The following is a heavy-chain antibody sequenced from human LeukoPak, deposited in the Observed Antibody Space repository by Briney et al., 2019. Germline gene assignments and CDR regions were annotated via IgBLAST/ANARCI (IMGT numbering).Heavy chain of an antibody. J-gene: IGHJ6*02. CDR3: AKDLGSPSSYYYYGMDV. D-gene: IGHD2-15*01. Sequence: GGSLRLSCAASGFTFSSYAMSWVRQAPGKRLEWVSAIRGSGGSTYYADSVKGRFTISRDNSKNTLYLQMNSLRAEDTAVYYCAKDLGSPSSYYYYGMDVWGQGTTVTVSS. CDR1: GFTFSSYA. CDR2: IRGSGGST. V-gene: IGHV3-23*01.